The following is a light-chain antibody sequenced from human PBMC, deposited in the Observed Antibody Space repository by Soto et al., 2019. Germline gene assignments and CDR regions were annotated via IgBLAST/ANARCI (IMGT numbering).Light chain of an antibody. J-gene: IGLJ3*02. Sequence: QSALTQPASVSGSPGQSFTISCTGTSSDVGVYNSVSWYQQHPGKAPKLIIFDVSNRPSGVSNRFSGSKSGNTASLTISGLQAEDEADYYCSSFTDTGTFMFGGGTKVTVL. CDR2: DVS. CDR3: SSFTDTGTFM. CDR1: SSDVGVYNS. V-gene: IGLV2-14*03.